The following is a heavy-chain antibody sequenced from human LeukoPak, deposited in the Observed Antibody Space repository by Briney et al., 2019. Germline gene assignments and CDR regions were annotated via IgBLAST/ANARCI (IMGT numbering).Heavy chain of an antibody. CDR3: AGGQVVVVPAAMFPSPYSDY. V-gene: IGHV4-39*07. Sequence: PSETLSLTCTVSGGSISSSSYYWGWIRQPPGKGLEWIGSIYYSGSTYYNPSLKSRVTISVDTSKNQFSLKLSSVTAADTAVYYCAGGQVVVVPAAMFPSPYSDYWGQGTLVTVSS. CDR1: GGSISSSSYY. CDR2: IYYSGST. J-gene: IGHJ4*02. D-gene: IGHD2-2*01.